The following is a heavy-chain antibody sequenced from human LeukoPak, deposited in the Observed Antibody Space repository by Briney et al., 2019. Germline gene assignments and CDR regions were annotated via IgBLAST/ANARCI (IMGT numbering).Heavy chain of an antibody. CDR2: IYYSGST. CDR3: ARDRYGSGTSAFDI. D-gene: IGHD3-10*01. Sequence: SQTLSLTCTVSGGAISSGGYYWSWIRQHPGKGLEWIGYIYYSGSTYYNPSLKSRVTISVDTSKNQFSLKLSSVTAADTAVYYCARDRYGSGTSAFDIWGQGTMVTVSS. J-gene: IGHJ3*02. V-gene: IGHV4-31*03. CDR1: GGAISSGGYY.